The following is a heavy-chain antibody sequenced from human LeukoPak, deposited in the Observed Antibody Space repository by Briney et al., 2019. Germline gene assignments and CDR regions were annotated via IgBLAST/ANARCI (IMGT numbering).Heavy chain of an antibody. V-gene: IGHV5-51*01. CDR1: GYSFTSYW. Sequence: GESLKISCKGSGYSFTSYWIGWVRQMPGKGLEWMGIIYPGDSDTRYSPSFQGQVTISADKSISTAYLQWSSLKASDTAMYYCARPGIVGATGDAFDIWGQGTMVTVSS. D-gene: IGHD1-26*01. CDR2: IYPGDSDT. J-gene: IGHJ3*02. CDR3: ARPGIVGATGDAFDI.